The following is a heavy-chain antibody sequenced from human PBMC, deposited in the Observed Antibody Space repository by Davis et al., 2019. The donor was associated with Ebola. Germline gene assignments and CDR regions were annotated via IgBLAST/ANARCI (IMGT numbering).Heavy chain of an antibody. Sequence: AASVKVSCKTSGGTFTNYAVNWVRQAPGQGLEWMGGIIPVFGTTDYAPRFQGRVTITADESTSTAYMELTSLRSDDTAVYYCARTYSGSRIIMDVWGKGTTVTVSS. D-gene: IGHD6-13*01. V-gene: IGHV1-69*13. J-gene: IGHJ6*04. CDR3: ARTYSGSRIIMDV. CDR1: GGTFTNYA. CDR2: IIPVFGTT.